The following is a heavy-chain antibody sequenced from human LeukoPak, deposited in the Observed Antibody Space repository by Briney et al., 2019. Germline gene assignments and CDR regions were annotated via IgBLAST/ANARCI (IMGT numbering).Heavy chain of an antibody. Sequence: PSETLSLTCTVSGGSISSSGRYWGWIRQPPGKGLDWVSYISVSDGITSYADSVTGRFTISRDNSKNSLYLQMNSLRAEDTAVYYCARGRSSTSPWAFDLWGQGTLVTVSS. D-gene: IGHD2-2*01. CDR1: GGSISSSGRY. CDR2: ISVSDGIT. V-gene: IGHV3-11*04. J-gene: IGHJ3*01. CDR3: ARGRSSTSPWAFDL.